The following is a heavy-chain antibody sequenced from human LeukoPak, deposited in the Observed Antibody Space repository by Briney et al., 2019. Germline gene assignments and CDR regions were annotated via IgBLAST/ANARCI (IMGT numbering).Heavy chain of an antibody. CDR2: INPSGST. CDR3: ARGHGDSSFDY. V-gene: IGHV4-34*01. Sequence: PSETLSLTCAVYGGSFSDYYWSWIRQPPGKGLEWIGKINPSGSTNYNPSLKSRVTMSVDTSKNQFSLKLSSVTAADTAVYYCARGHGDSSFDYWGQGTLVTVSS. J-gene: IGHJ4*02. CDR1: GGSFSDYY. D-gene: IGHD4-17*01.